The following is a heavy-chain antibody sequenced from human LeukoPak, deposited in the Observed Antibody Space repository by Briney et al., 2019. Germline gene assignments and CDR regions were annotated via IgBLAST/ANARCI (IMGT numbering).Heavy chain of an antibody. V-gene: IGHV3-23*01. Sequence: GGSLRLSCAASGFTFSSYAMSWVRQAPGKGLEGVSAISGSGGSTYYADSVKGRFTISRDNSKNTLYLQMNSLRAEDTAVYYCAKGLRGYSYGYADYWGQGTLVTVSS. CDR3: AKGLRGYSYGYADY. CDR2: ISGSGGST. J-gene: IGHJ4*02. D-gene: IGHD5-18*01. CDR1: GFTFSSYA.